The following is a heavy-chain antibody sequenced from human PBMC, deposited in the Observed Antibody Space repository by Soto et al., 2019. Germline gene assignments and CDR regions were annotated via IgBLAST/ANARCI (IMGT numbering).Heavy chain of an antibody. V-gene: IGHV3-21*01. J-gene: IGHJ4*02. D-gene: IGHD6-19*01. Sequence: EVQLVESGGGLVKPGGSLRLSCAASGFTFSSYSMNGGRQPPGKGLEWVSYITSSSSYIYYADSLKGRFTISRDNAKNSLYLQMNSLRAEDTAVYYCATGMAVAYFDYWGQGTLVTVSS. CDR3: ATGMAVAYFDY. CDR1: GFTFSSYS. CDR2: ITSSSSYI.